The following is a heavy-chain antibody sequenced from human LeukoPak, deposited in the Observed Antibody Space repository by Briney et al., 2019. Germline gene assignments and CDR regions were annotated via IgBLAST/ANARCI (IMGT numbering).Heavy chain of an antibody. CDR2: IRGGGDNT. D-gene: IGHD4-17*01. CDR3: ATQMTTVTMDDY. CDR1: GFTFSSYT. Sequence: GGSLRLSCAASGFTFSSYTMSWVRQAPGKGLEWVSAIRGGGDNTFYADSVKGRFTISRDNSKNTLYLQMNSLGADDTAVYFCATQMTTVTMDDYWGQGTLVTVSS. J-gene: IGHJ4*02. V-gene: IGHV3-23*01.